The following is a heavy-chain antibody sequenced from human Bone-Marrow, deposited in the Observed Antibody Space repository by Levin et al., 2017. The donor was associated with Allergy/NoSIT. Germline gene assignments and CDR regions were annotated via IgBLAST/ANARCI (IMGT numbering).Heavy chain of an antibody. J-gene: IGHJ4*02. CDR1: GFLFSSYV. V-gene: IGHV3-33*01. D-gene: IGHD3-9*01. CDR2: IYYDGITK. CDR3: ERDFDRQSSELDY. Sequence: GESLKISCEASGFLFSSYVMHWVRQAPGKGLEWVAGIYYDGITKYFPDSVKGRFTISRDNSKNTLYLQMNSLRVDDTAVYYCERDFDRQSSELDYWGQGTPVTVSS.